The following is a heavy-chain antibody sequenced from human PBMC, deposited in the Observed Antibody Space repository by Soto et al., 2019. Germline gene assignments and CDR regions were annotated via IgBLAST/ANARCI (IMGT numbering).Heavy chain of an antibody. D-gene: IGHD6-19*01. CDR2: FDPEDGET. V-gene: IGHV1-24*01. CDR3: ATTKREKQWLVKYYYGMDV. Sequence: ASVKVSFKVSGYTLTELSMHWVRQAPGKGLEWMGGFDPEDGETIYAQKFQGRVTMTEDTSTDTAYMELSSLRSEDTAVYYCATTKREKQWLVKYYYGMDVWGQGTTGTVSS. CDR1: GYTLTELS. J-gene: IGHJ6*02.